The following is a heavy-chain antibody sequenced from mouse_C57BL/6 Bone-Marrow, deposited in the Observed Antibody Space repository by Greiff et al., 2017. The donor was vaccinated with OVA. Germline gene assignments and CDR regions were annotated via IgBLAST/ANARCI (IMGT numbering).Heavy chain of an antibody. V-gene: IGHV14-3*01. CDR2: IDPANGNT. J-gene: IGHJ1*03. CDR1: GFTITNTY. CDR3: ARSYWYFDV. Sequence: VQLQQSVAELVRPGASVKLSCTASGFTITNTYMHWVKQRPEQGLEWIGKIDPANGNTKYDAKFKGKATITADTSSNTAYLQLSSLTSADDAIEDCARSYWYFDVWGTGTAVTVSA.